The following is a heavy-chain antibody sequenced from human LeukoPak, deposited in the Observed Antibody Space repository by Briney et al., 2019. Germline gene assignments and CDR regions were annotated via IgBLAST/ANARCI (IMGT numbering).Heavy chain of an antibody. CDR3: AKGDPLYYFDY. V-gene: IGHV3-23*01. J-gene: IGHJ4*01. CDR2: ISGSGSST. CDR1: GFTFSNYA. Sequence: PGGSLRLSCAASGFTFSNYAMSWVRQAPGEGLEWVSAISGSGSSTDYADSVRGWFTISRDNSKNTLYLQMNSLRAEDTAVYYCAKGDPLYYFDYWGHRTLVTVSS.